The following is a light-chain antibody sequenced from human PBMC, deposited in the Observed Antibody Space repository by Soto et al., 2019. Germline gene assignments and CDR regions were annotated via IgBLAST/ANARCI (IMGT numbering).Light chain of an antibody. CDR1: QSIPRY. Sequence: DIQMTQSPSSLSASVGDRVTITCRSSQSIPRYLNWYQQRPGKAPRLLISSTSGLQSGVPSRFSGSGSGTDFTLTISSLQPEDFATYYCQQSFTTPTFGRGTKVEIK. J-gene: IGKJ1*01. CDR3: QQSFTTPT. V-gene: IGKV1-39*01. CDR2: STS.